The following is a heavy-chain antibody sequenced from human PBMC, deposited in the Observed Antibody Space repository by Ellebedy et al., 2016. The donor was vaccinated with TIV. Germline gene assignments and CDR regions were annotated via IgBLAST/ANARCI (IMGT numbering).Heavy chain of an antibody. CDR1: GFSFRNYW. D-gene: IGHD4-17*01. Sequence: GESLKISCVASGFSFRNYWMGWVRQAPGKGLEWVANIYQDGSENYYVDSVEGRFTISRDNAKNSLYLEMKSLRAEDTAVYYCARRGSYGDYAVQVNNWFDSWGQGTPVTVSP. J-gene: IGHJ5*01. CDR2: IYQDGSEN. V-gene: IGHV3-7*01. CDR3: ARRGSYGDYAVQVNNWFDS.